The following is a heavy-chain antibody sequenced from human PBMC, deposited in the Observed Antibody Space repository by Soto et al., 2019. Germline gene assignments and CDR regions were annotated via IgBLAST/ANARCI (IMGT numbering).Heavy chain of an antibody. CDR2: IIPIFGTA. Sequence: EASVKVSCKASGGTFSSYAISWVRQAPGQGLEWMGGIIPIFGTANYAQKFQGRVTITADKSTSTAYMELSSLRSEDTAAYYCARDDYVWGSYRFTFDPWGQGTLVTVSS. V-gene: IGHV1-69*06. CDR3: ARDDYVWGSYRFTFDP. J-gene: IGHJ5*02. CDR1: GGTFSSYA. D-gene: IGHD3-16*02.